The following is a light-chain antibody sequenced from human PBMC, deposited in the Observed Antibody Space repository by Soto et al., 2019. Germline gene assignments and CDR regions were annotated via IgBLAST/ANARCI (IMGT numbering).Light chain of an antibody. Sequence: QSALTQPRSVSGSPGQSVSIFCTGTSSDVGGYNYVSWYQQHPGKAPKVMIYDVTKRPPGVPDRFSGSKSGNTASLTISGLQPEDEADYYCSSYAGRYTYVFGTGTKV. CDR3: SSYAGRYTYV. CDR1: SSDVGGYNY. V-gene: IGLV2-11*01. J-gene: IGLJ1*01. CDR2: DVT.